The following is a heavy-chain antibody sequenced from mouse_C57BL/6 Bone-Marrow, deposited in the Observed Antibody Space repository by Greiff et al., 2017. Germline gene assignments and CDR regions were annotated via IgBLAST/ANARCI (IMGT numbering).Heavy chain of an antibody. V-gene: IGHV5-17*01. Sequence: EVQVEESGGGLVKPGGSLKLSCAASGFTFSDYGMHWVRQAPEKGLEWVAYISSGSSTIYYADTVKGRFTISRDNAKNTLSLQMTSLRSEYTAMYYCARGYSNYVGVAMDYWGQGTSVTVSS. CDR1: GFTFSDYG. CDR3: ARGYSNYVGVAMDY. D-gene: IGHD2-5*01. CDR2: ISSGSSTI. J-gene: IGHJ4*01.